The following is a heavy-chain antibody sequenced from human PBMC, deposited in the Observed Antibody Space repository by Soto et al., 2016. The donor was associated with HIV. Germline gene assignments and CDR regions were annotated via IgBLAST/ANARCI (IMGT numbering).Heavy chain of an antibody. J-gene: IGHJ4*02. CDR1: IHLQSPS. D-gene: IGHD3-22*01. CDR3: ARDSGHSGCHDF. CDR2: ITKNSDTM. V-gene: IGHV3-48*04. Sequence: EVQLVESGEPWYSLGVPQTLLCSLWIHLQSPSHGLGPPGSREGLEWIAYITKNSDTMYYADSVKGRFTISRDNAKNSLYLEMNSLRAEDTAVYYCARDSGHSGCHDFWGQGTLVTVSS.